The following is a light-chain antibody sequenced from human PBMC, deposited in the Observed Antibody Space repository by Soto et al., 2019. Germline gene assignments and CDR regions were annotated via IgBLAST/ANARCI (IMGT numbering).Light chain of an antibody. J-gene: IGLJ1*01. CDR3: SSYTSSSTLYV. Sequence: QSVLTQPASVSGSPGQSITISCTGTSSDVGGYNYVSWYQQHPGKAPKLMIYEVSNRPSGVSNRFSGSKSGNTASLTISGLQAEDEADYFCSSYTSSSTLYVFGSGIKLTVL. CDR1: SSDVGGYNY. V-gene: IGLV2-14*01. CDR2: EVS.